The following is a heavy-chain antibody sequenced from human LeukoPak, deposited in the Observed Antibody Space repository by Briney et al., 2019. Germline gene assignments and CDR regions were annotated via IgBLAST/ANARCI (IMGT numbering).Heavy chain of an antibody. CDR3: ARMSGYYDTSGYYYVFDY. D-gene: IGHD3-22*01. CDR1: GFSLSNARMG. CDR2: IFSNGEK. J-gene: IGHJ4*02. V-gene: IGHV2-26*01. Sequence: SGPTLVNPTETLTLTCTVSGFSLSNARMGVSWIRQPPGKALEWLAHIFSNGEKSYSTSLKSRLTISKDTSKSQVVLTMTNMDPVDTATYYCARMSGYYDTSGYYYVFDYWGQGTLVTVSS.